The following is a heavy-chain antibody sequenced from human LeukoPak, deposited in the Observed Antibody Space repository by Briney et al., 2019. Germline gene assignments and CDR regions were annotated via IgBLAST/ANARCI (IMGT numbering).Heavy chain of an antibody. CDR3: AKEMGYCSSTSCPMGFDY. V-gene: IGHV3-23*01. Sequence: GGSLRLSGAASGFTFSSYAMSWVRQAPGKGLEWVSAISGSGGSTYYADSVKGRFTISRDNSKNTLYLQMNSLRAEDTAVYYCAKEMGYCSSTSCPMGFDYWGQGTLVTVSS. CDR2: ISGSGGST. CDR1: GFTFSSYA. D-gene: IGHD2-2*01. J-gene: IGHJ4*02.